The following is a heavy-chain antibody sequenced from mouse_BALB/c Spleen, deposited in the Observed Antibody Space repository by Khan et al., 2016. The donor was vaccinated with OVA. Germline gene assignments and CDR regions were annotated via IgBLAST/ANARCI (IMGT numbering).Heavy chain of an antibody. V-gene: IGHV1-7*01. Sequence: QVQLQQSGAELAKPGASVKMSCKASGYTFSNYWIHWVKQRPGQGLEWIGYINPSSGITYYNQTFNDKATLTTDKSSSTAYMQLSSLTSEDSAVYYCARDRIDYWGQGTTLTVSS. CDR2: INPSSGIT. CDR1: GYTFSNYW. J-gene: IGHJ2*01. CDR3: ARDRIDY.